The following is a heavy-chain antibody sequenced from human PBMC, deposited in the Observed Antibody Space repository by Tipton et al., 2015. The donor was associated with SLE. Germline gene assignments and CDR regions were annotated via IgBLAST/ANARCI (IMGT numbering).Heavy chain of an antibody. V-gene: IGHV3-30-3*01. D-gene: IGHD3-16*01. J-gene: IGHJ4*02. CDR3: ARGGDWGPYFDY. Sequence: SLRLSCAASGFTFSSYAMHWVRQAPGKGLEWVAVISYDGSNKYYADSVKGRFTISRDNSKNTLYLQMNSLRAEDTAVYYCARGGDWGPYFDYWGQGTLVTVSS. CDR2: ISYDGSNK. CDR1: GFTFSSYA.